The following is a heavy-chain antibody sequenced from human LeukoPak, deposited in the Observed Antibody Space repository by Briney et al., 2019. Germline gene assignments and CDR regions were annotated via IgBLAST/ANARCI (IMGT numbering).Heavy chain of an antibody. CDR1: GFTFSSYG. Sequence: GSLRLSCAASGFTFSSYGMHWVRQAPGKGLEWVAVISYDGSNKYYADSVKGRFTISRDNSKNTLYLQMNSLRAEDTAVYYCAKDQGYSSSWTLGYWGQGTLVTVSS. J-gene: IGHJ4*02. D-gene: IGHD6-13*01. CDR2: ISYDGSNK. V-gene: IGHV3-30*18. CDR3: AKDQGYSSSWTLGY.